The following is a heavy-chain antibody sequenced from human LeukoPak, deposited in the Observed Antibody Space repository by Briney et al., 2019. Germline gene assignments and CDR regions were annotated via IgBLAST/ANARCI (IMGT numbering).Heavy chain of an antibody. Sequence: ASVKVSCKASGGTFSSYAISWVRQAPGQGLEWMGGIIPIFGTANYAQKFQGRVTITADESTSTAYMELSSLRSEDTAVYYCARVSLRRNYYYYYGMEVWGQGTTVTVSS. CDR2: IIPIFGTA. CDR3: ARVSLRRNYYYYYGMEV. CDR1: GGTFSSYA. D-gene: IGHD3-16*01. V-gene: IGHV1-69*13. J-gene: IGHJ6*02.